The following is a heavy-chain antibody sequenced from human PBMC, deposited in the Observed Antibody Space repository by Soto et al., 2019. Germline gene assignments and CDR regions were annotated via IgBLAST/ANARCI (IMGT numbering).Heavy chain of an antibody. CDR3: ARDGGSVQQLGYGYYFDY. CDR1: GFTFSSYG. Sequence: QVQLVESGGGVVQPGRSLRLSCAASGFTFSSYGMHWVRQAPGKGLEWVAVIWYDGSNKYYADSVKGRFTISRDNSKNTLYMQMNSLRAEDTAVYYCARDGGSVQQLGYGYYFDYWGQGTLVTVSS. D-gene: IGHD6-6*01. CDR2: IWYDGSNK. J-gene: IGHJ4*02. V-gene: IGHV3-33*01.